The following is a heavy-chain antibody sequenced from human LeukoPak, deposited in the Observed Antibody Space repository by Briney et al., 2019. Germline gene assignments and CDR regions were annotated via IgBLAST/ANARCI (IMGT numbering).Heavy chain of an antibody. CDR2: MYYSGNT. CDR3: ARGPAPPYSSSWYVTHYYYYGMDV. J-gene: IGHJ6*02. CDR1: GGSISSYY. V-gene: IGHV4-59*12. Sequence: SETLSLTCTVSGGSISSYYWSWIRQPPGKGLEWIGYMYYSGNTNYNPSLKSRVTISADTSKNQFSLNLSSVTAADTAVYYCARGPAPPYSSSWYVTHYYYYGMDVWGQGTTVTVSS. D-gene: IGHD6-13*01.